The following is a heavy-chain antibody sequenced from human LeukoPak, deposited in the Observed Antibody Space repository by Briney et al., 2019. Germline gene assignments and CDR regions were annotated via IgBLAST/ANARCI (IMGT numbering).Heavy chain of an antibody. CDR1: GGSISSYY. J-gene: IGHJ3*02. D-gene: IGHD3-16*01. Sequence: SETLSLTCTVSGGSISSYYWSWIRQPPGKGLEWIGYIYYSGSTNYNPSLKSRVTISVDTPKNQFSLKLSSVTAADTAVYYCARDLGNMIHDAFDIWGQGTMVTVSS. CDR2: IYYSGST. V-gene: IGHV4-59*01. CDR3: ARDLGNMIHDAFDI.